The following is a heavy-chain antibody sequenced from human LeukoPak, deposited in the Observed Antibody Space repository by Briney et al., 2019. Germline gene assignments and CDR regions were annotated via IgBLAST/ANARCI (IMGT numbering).Heavy chain of an antibody. CDR2: IDTSGSAM. V-gene: IGHV3-11*04. Sequence: GGSLRLPCAASGFTFSDNYMIWIRQAPGKGLEWVSYIDTSGSAMYYAVPVKGRFTISRDNARNSLYLQMNSLRAEDTAVYYCARARKGYYFDYWGQGTLVTVSS. CDR1: GFTFSDNY. D-gene: IGHD1-14*01. CDR3: ARARKGYYFDY. J-gene: IGHJ4*02.